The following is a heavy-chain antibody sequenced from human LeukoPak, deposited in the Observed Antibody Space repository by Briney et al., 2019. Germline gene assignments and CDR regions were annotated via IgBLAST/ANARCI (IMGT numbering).Heavy chain of an antibody. CDR3: ARDPGYSSGWYQEY. J-gene: IGHJ4*02. CDR1: GYTFTSYD. Sequence: ASVEVSCKASGYTFTSYDINWVRQAPGQGLEWMGWMNPNSGNTGYAQKFQGRVTMTRNTSISTAYMELSSLRSEDTAVYYCARDPGYSSGWYQEYWGQGTLVTVSS. V-gene: IGHV1-8*01. CDR2: MNPNSGNT. D-gene: IGHD6-19*01.